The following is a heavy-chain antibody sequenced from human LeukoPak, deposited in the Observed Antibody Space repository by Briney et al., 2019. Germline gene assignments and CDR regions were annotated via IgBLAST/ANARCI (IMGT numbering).Heavy chain of an antibody. J-gene: IGHJ4*02. Sequence: GGSLRLSCAAPGFTFSSYAMSWVRQAPGKGLEWVSAISGSGGSTYYADSVKGRFTISRDNSKNTLYLQMNSLRAEDTAVYYCAKTGGATNFGPLDSWGQGTLVFVSS. CDR1: GFTFSSYA. CDR2: ISGSGGST. V-gene: IGHV3-23*01. CDR3: AKTGGATNFGPLDS. D-gene: IGHD1-26*01.